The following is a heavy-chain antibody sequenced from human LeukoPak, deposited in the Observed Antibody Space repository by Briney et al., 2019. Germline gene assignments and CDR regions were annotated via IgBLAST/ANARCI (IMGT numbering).Heavy chain of an antibody. D-gene: IGHD2-15*01. CDR1: GGSISSGGYY. CDR2: IYYSGSA. V-gene: IGHV4-31*03. Sequence: SQTLSLTCTVSGGSISSGGYYWSWIRQHPGKGLEWIGYIYYSGSAYYNPSLKSRVTISVDTSKNQFSLKLSSVTAADTAVYYCARVYCSGGSCYFDYWGQGTLVTVSS. J-gene: IGHJ4*02. CDR3: ARVYCSGGSCYFDY.